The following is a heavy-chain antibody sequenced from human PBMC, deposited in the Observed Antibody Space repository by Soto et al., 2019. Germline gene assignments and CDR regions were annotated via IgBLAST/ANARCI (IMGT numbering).Heavy chain of an antibody. CDR2: IIHSGST. Sequence: QVQLQQWGAGLLKPSETLSLTCAVYGGSFSGYYWSWIRQPPGKGLEWIGEIIHSGSTKYNPSLRSRVTLSVDTSKNQFSLRLSSVTAADTAVFYCARGFGTLVRGIIREYSGMDVWGQGTTVTVSS. V-gene: IGHV4-34*01. J-gene: IGHJ6*02. CDR1: GGSFSGYY. CDR3: ARGFGTLVRGIIREYSGMDV. D-gene: IGHD3-10*01.